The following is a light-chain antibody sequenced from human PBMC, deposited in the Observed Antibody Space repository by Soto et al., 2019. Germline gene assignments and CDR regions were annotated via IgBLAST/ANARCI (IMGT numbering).Light chain of an antibody. CDR2: GAS. CDR1: QSVSSSY. CDR3: QQYGSSPPWT. V-gene: IGKV3-20*01. Sequence: EIVLTQSPGTLSLSPGERATLSCRASQSVSSSYLAWYQQKPGQAPRLLIYGASSRATGIPDMFSGSGSGTDFTLTISRLEPEDFEVYYCQQYGSSPPWTFGQGTKVEIK. J-gene: IGKJ1*01.